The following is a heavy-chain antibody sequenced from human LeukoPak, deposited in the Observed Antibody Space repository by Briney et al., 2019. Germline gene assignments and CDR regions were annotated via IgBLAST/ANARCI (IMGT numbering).Heavy chain of an antibody. V-gene: IGHV4-39*07. CDR3: ARRYYYNLGSFPFDF. CDR1: GGSISSNSYY. Sequence: PSQTLSLTCTVSGGSISSNSYYWAWVRQPPGKGLEWIGTIYHGGITSYNPSLKSRITFSRDTSKNQFYLNLSSVTAADTAVYYCARRYYYNLGSFPFDFWGQGTLVTVSS. D-gene: IGHD3-10*01. J-gene: IGHJ4*02. CDR2: IYHGGIT.